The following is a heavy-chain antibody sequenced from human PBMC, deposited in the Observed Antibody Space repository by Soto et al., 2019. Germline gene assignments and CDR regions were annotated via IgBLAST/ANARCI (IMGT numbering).Heavy chain of an antibody. CDR3: ARRYGGNFDY. V-gene: IGHV4-59*01. J-gene: IGHJ4*02. Sequence: PSDTPSLTCTVSGGSLCSYYWSWIRQPPGKGLEWIGYIYYSGSTNYNPSLKSRVTISVDRSKNQFSLKLSSVTAADTAVYYCARRYGGNFDYWGQGTLVTVSS. CDR2: IYYSGST. CDR1: GGSLCSYY. D-gene: IGHD1-26*01.